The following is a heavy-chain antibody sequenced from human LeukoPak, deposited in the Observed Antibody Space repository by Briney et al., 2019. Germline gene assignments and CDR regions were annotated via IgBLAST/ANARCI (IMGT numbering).Heavy chain of an antibody. D-gene: IGHD6-19*01. Sequence: PGESLRLSCRASGFSFSIYSMNWVRQAPGEGMECVSVFRSEGAPTYYADSVKGQFTLSRDNSKNMLYLQMNSLRAEDTATYYCVKDGHCRDSICATKIVVAGYLDHWGQGTKVTVSA. V-gene: IGHV3-23*01. CDR2: FRSEGAPT. CDR3: VKDGHCRDSICATKIVVAGYLDH. J-gene: IGHJ4*02. CDR1: GFSFSIYS.